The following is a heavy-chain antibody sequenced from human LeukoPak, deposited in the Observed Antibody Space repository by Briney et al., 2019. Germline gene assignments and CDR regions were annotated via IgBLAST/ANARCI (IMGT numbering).Heavy chain of an antibody. Sequence: SDTLSLTCTVSGGSISSYYWSWIRQPPGKGLECFGYIYYRGSTNYNPSLKSRVTISVDTSNNQFSLKLSSVTAADTAVYYCATMVQGVHTYFGSWGQGNLVAVSS. CDR3: ATMVQGVHTYFGS. CDR1: GGSISSYY. J-gene: IGHJ4*02. D-gene: IGHD3-10*01. V-gene: IGHV4-59*07. CDR2: IYYRGST.